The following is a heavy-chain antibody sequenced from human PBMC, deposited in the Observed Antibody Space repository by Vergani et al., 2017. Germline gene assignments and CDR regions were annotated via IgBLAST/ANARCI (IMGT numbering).Heavy chain of an antibody. CDR1: GYTFTSYY. Sequence: QVQLVQSGAEVKKPGASVKVSCKASGYTFTSYYMHWVRQAPGQGLEWMGIINPSGGSTSYAQKFQGRVTMTRDTSTSTVYMELSSLRSEDTAVYYCARAGVIVPAANYYCDYWGQGTLVTVSS. D-gene: IGHD2-2*01. V-gene: IGHV1-46*01. CDR3: ARAGVIVPAANYYCDY. J-gene: IGHJ4*02. CDR2: INPSGGST.